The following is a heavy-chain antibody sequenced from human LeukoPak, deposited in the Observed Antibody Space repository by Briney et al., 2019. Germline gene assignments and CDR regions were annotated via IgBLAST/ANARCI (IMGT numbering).Heavy chain of an antibody. Sequence: ASVKVSCKASGYTFTGYYMHWVRQAPGQGLEWMGWINPNSGGTNYAQKFQGRVTMTRDTSISTAYMELSRLRSDDTAVYYCARASDYDILTMVYWGQGTLVTVSS. CDR2: INPNSGGT. CDR3: ARASDYDILTMVY. J-gene: IGHJ4*02. D-gene: IGHD3-9*01. CDR1: GYTFTGYY. V-gene: IGHV1-2*02.